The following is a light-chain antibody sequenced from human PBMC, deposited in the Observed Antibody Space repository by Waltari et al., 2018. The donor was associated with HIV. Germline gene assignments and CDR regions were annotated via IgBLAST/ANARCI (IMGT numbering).Light chain of an antibody. J-gene: IGLJ3*02. CDR2: DDN. CDR3: VTWDHSLGAVV. V-gene: IGLV1-51*01. CDR1: TSNIGSRS. Sequence: QSVLTQPPSVSAAPGKKVTISCFGSTSNIGSRSVSWYQRLPGTAPKLLIYDDNERPSGIPDRFSASRSGTSATLGIAGLQTGDEADYYCVTWDHSLGAVVFGGGTKLTVL.